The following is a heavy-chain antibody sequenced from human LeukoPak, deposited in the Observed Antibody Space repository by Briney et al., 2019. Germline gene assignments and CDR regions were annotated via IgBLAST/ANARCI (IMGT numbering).Heavy chain of an antibody. Sequence: GGSLRLSCAASGFTFNNYAMSWVRQAPGKGLEWVSFISGSGDITYYADSVKGRFTISRDNSKNTLHLQMSRLRAEDTAVYYCAKDLESCSGGSCYVVSVVFDIWGQGTRVTVSS. CDR2: ISGSGDIT. CDR1: GFTFNNYA. CDR3: AKDLESCSGGSCYVVSVVFDI. J-gene: IGHJ3*02. D-gene: IGHD2-15*01. V-gene: IGHV3-23*01.